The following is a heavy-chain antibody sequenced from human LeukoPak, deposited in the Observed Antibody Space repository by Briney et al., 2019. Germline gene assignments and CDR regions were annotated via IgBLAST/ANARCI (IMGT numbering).Heavy chain of an antibody. CDR2: IYYSGST. CDR1: GGSISSYY. V-gene: IGHV4-59*01. D-gene: IGHD6-19*01. Sequence: SETLSLTCTVSGGSISSYYWNWIRQPPGKGLEWIGYIYYSGSTNYNPSLKSRVTISVDTSKNQFSLKLSSVTAADTAVYYCARIFRTVAGPWYFDLWGRGTLVTVSS. CDR3: ARIFRTVAGPWYFDL. J-gene: IGHJ2*01.